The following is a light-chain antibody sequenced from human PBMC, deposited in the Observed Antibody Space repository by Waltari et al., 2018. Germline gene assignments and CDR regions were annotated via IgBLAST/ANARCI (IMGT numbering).Light chain of an antibody. J-gene: IGKJ1*01. CDR2: WAS. Sequence: DIVMTQSPDSLAVSLGERATINCTSSQTLFYTSNNKNYLAWYQLKPGQPPQLLIFWASTRESGVPDRFSGSGSATDFTLTIDTLQAEDVAVYYCQQYYTTPTFGQGTKVEIK. CDR1: QTLFYTSNNKNY. CDR3: QQYYTTPT. V-gene: IGKV4-1*01.